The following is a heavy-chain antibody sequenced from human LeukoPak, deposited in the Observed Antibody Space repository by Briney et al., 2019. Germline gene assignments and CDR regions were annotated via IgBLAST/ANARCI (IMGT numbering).Heavy chain of an antibody. J-gene: IGHJ4*02. Sequence: PSETLSLTCTVSGGSISSYYWSWIRQPPGKGLEWIGEINHSGSTNYNPSLKSRVTISVDTSKNQFSLKLSSVTAADTAVYYCASTTLFRSYYATYLDYWGQGTLVTVSS. CDR2: INHSGST. CDR1: GGSISSYY. D-gene: IGHD1-26*01. V-gene: IGHV4-34*01. CDR3: ASTTLFRSYYATYLDY.